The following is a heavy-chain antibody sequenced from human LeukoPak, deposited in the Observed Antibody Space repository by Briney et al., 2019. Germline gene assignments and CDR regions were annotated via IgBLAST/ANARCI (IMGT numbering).Heavy chain of an antibody. Sequence: SETLSLTCTVSGGSISSYYWSWIRQPPGKGLEWIGYIYYSGSTNYNPSLKSRVTISVDTSKNQFSLKLSSVTAADTAVYYCARGWLTQPYCYYYYYMDVWGKGTTVTVSS. CDR3: ARGWLTQPYCYYYYYMDV. CDR2: IYYSGST. V-gene: IGHV4-59*01. J-gene: IGHJ6*03. D-gene: IGHD2-15*01. CDR1: GGSISSYY.